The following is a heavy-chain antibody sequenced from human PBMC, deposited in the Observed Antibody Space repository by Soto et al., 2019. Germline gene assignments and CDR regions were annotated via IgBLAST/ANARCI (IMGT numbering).Heavy chain of an antibody. V-gene: IGHV4-4*07. J-gene: IGHJ5*02. CDR2: IYSSGNT. Sequence: ETLSLTCSVSGGTISGYYWTWIRQPAGKGLEWIGRIYSSGNTKYNPSLQSRVTMSLDTSNNQFSLRLTSVTAADTAVYYCARGQRFSDWFDPWGQGTLVTVSS. D-gene: IGHD3-3*01. CDR1: GGTISGYY. CDR3: ARGQRFSDWFDP.